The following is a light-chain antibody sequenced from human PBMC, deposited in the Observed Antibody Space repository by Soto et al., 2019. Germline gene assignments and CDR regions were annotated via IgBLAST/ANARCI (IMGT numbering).Light chain of an antibody. CDR1: QSISSW. CDR2: DAS. J-gene: IGKJ4*01. CDR3: QQYDNYKPLP. Sequence: DIQMTQSPSTLSASVGDRVTITCRASQSISSWLAWYQQKPGKAPKLLIFDASSLESGTPSRFSGRRSGTQFTLTINGLQPDDFATYYFQQYDNYKPLPVGGGTKVDI. V-gene: IGKV1-5*01.